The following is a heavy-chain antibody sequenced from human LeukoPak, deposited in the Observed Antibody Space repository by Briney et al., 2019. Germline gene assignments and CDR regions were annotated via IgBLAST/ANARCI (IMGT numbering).Heavy chain of an antibody. CDR1: GFTFSSHW. Sequence: GGSLRLSCAASGFTFSSHWMSWVRQAPGKGLEWVANIKQDGSEKYYDDSVKGRFTISRDNAKNTLNLQMNSLRVEDTAVYYCARDPEGDFWSGYASYWGQGTLVTVSS. J-gene: IGHJ4*02. V-gene: IGHV3-7*01. D-gene: IGHD3-3*01. CDR2: IKQDGSEK. CDR3: ARDPEGDFWSGYASY.